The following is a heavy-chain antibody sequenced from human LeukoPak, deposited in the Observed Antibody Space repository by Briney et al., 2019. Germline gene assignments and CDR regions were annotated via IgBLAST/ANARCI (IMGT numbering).Heavy chain of an antibody. Sequence: GGSLRLSCAASGFTFSSYSMSWVRQAPARGLEWVSSLRGDGETFYGDSVKSRFTLSRDESRNTVYLQMNNLRVEDRAVSFCAKASWVSSADAVLWGQRTVVTVSS. CDR1: GFTFSSYS. CDR2: LRGDGET. D-gene: IGHD3-3*01. J-gene: IGHJ4*02. V-gene: IGHV3-23*01. CDR3: AKASWVSSADAVL.